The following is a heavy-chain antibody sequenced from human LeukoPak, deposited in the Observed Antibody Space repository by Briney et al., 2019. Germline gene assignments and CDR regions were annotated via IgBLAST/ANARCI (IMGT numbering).Heavy chain of an antibody. J-gene: IGHJ3*02. D-gene: IGHD5-18*01. CDR1: GCTFSSYA. V-gene: IGHV1-69*05. CDR3: ASNGLWLNAFDI. CDR2: IIPIFGTA. Sequence: SVKVSCKAPGCTFSSYAISWVRQAPGQGLEWMGGIIPIFGTANYAQKFQGRVTITTDESTSTAYMELSSLRSEDTAVYYCASNGLWLNAFDIWGQGTMVTVSS.